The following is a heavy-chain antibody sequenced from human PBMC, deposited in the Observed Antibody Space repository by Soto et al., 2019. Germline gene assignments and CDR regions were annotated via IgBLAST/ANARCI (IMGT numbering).Heavy chain of an antibody. CDR2: ISWNSGSI. CDR1: GFTFDDYA. J-gene: IGHJ3*02. CDR3: AKDYYGSGSLIGAFDI. V-gene: IGHV3-9*01. Sequence: LRLSCAASGFTFDDYAMHWVRQAPGKGLEWVSGISWNSGSIGYADSVEGRFTISRDNAKNSLYLQMNSLRAEDTALYYCAKDYYGSGSLIGAFDIWGQGTMVTVSS. D-gene: IGHD3-10*01.